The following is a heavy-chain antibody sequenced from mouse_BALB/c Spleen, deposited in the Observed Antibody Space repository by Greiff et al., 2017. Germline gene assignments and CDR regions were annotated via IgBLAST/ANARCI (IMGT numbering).Heavy chain of an antibody. J-gene: IGHJ1*01. CDR3: ARSVVATRDWYFDV. CDR1: GYTFSSYW. D-gene: IGHD1-1*01. CDR2: ILPGSGST. Sequence: QVQLQQSGAELMKPGASVKISCKATGYTFSSYWIEWVKQRPGHGLEWIGEILPGSGSTNYNEKFKGKATFTADTSSSTAYMQLSSLTSEDSAIYYCARSVVATRDWYFDVWGAGTTVTVSS. V-gene: IGHV1-9*01.